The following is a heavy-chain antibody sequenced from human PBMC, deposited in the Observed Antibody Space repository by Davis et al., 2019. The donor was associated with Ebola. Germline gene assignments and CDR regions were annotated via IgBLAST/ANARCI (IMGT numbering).Heavy chain of an antibody. CDR1: GFTFSSYS. CDR2: ISGGSRDT. J-gene: IGHJ5*02. Sequence: GGSLRLSCATSGFTFSSYSMNWVRQAPGKGLEWVSSISGGSRDTYYSDSVKGRFTISRDNTKNSLYLRMNSLRAEDTAVYYCARDADYYGLGGRGLDPWGQGTLVTVSS. V-gene: IGHV3-21*01. CDR3: ARDADYYGLGGRGLDP. D-gene: IGHD3-10*01.